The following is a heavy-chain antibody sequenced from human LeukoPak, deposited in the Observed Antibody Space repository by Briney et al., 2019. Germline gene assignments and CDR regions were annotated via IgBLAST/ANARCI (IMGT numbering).Heavy chain of an antibody. CDR2: ISGSGGST. Sequence: GGSLRLSCAASGFTFSSYAMSWVRQAPGKGLEWVSAISGSGGSTYYADSVKGRFTISRDNAKTSLYLQMNSLRAEDTAVYYCARELLPIVGGNPIDYWGQGTLVTVS. CDR3: ARELLPIVGGNPIDY. V-gene: IGHV3-23*01. J-gene: IGHJ4*02. D-gene: IGHD1-26*01. CDR1: GFTFSSYA.